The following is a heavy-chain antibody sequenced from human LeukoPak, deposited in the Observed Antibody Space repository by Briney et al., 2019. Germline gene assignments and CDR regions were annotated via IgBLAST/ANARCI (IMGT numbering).Heavy chain of an antibody. J-gene: IGHJ5*02. Sequence: SETLSLTCAVYGGSFSGYYWSWIRQPPGKGLEWIGEINHSGSTNYNPSLKSRVTISVDTSKNQFSLKLSSVTAADTAVYYCERLWGYGSGSHHGPWGQGTLVTVSS. V-gene: IGHV4-34*01. CDR2: INHSGST. CDR1: GGSFSGYY. D-gene: IGHD3-10*01. CDR3: ERLWGYGSGSHHGP.